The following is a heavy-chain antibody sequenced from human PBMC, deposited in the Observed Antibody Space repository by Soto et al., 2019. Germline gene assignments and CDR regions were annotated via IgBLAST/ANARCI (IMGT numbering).Heavy chain of an antibody. V-gene: IGHV4-59*08. CDR2: IQYSGYS. J-gene: IGHJ6*02. D-gene: IGHD3-10*01. CDR1: GGSITNYY. CDR3: ARHGFGSLHGLVDV. Sequence: QVQLQESGPGLVKPSETLSLTCTVSGGSITNYYCSWFRQPPGKGLEWIGYIQYSGYSAYNLSLKRRVTISTDPSKTPFSLMLESVTATDTAVYYCARHGFGSLHGLVDVWGQGTTVIVSS.